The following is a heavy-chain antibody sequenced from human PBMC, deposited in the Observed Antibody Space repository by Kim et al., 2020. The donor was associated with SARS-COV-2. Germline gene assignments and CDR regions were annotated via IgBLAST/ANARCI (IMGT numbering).Heavy chain of an antibody. J-gene: IGHJ2*01. CDR3: ARHLHVTTVPFYWYFDL. CDR1: GFTFRHSA. V-gene: IGHV3-23*01. Sequence: GGSLRLSCAASGFTFRHSAMSWVRQAPGKGLEWVSGIFGSGYGTYYADSVKGRFTISRDNSQSTLYLQMDDLRAEDTAVYYCARHLHVTTVPFYWYFDLWGRGTLVTVSS. CDR2: IFGSGYGT.